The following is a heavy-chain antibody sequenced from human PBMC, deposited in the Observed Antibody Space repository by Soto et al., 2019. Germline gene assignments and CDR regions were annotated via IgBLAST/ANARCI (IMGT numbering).Heavy chain of an antibody. D-gene: IGHD3-22*01. V-gene: IGHV1-69*01. J-gene: IGHJ6*02. Sequence: QVQLVQSGAEVKKPGSSVKVSCKASGDTFSSYAISWVRQAPGQGLEWMGGIIPIFGTATYAQKFQGRVTITADESTSTAYMELSILRSEDTAVYYCARDGSGYRSRASPMDVWGQGTTVTVSS. CDR3: ARDGSGYRSRASPMDV. CDR2: IIPIFGTA. CDR1: GDTFSSYA.